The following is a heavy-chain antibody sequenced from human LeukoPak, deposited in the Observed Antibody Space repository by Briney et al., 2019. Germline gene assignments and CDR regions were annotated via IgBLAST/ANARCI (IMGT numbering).Heavy chain of an antibody. CDR2: ISDYNGNT. V-gene: IGHV1-18*01. J-gene: IGHJ4*02. D-gene: IGHD3-3*01. CDR1: GYTFTSYG. Sequence: ASVKVSCKASGYTFTSYGISWVRQAPGQGLEWMGWISDYNGNTNYAQKLQGRVTMTTDTSTSTAYMELRSLRSDDTAVYYCATMPTIFGVVRSYYFDYWGQGTLVTVSP. CDR3: ATMPTIFGVVRSYYFDY.